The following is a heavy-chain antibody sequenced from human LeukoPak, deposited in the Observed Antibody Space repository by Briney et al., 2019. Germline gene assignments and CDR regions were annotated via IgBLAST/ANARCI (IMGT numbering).Heavy chain of an antibody. CDR1: GFTFSSYA. CDR3: ARGTAGTHAFDI. CDR2: ISYDGSNK. Sequence: GGSLRLSCAASGFTFSSYAMHWVRQAPGKGLEWVAVISYDGSNKYYADSVKGRFTISRDNSENTLYLQMNSLRAEDTAVYYCARGTAGTHAFDIWGQGTMVTVSS. J-gene: IGHJ3*02. V-gene: IGHV3-30-3*01. D-gene: IGHD6-13*01.